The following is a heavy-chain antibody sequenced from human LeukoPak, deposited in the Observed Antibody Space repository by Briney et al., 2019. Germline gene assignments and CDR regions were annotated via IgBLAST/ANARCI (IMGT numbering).Heavy chain of an antibody. D-gene: IGHD3-10*01. CDR3: AIEGYYGSGTNPSDY. CDR2: IYSGGST. Sequence: GGSLRLSCAASGFTVSSNYMSWVRQAPGKGLEWVSVIYSGGSTYYADSVKGRFTISRDNSKNTLYLQMNSLRAEDTAVYYCAIEGYYGSGTNPSDYWGQGTLVTVSS. V-gene: IGHV3-66*01. J-gene: IGHJ4*02. CDR1: GFTVSSNY.